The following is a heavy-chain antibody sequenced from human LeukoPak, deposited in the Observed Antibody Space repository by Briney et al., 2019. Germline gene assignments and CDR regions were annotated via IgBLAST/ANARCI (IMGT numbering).Heavy chain of an antibody. CDR1: GFTFSSYS. Sequence: GGPLRLSCAASGFTFSSYSMNWVRQAPGKGLEWVSYISSSSSTIYYADSVKGRFTISRDNAKNSLYLQMNSLRDEDTAVYYCAKLSMVVAATADYGMDVWGQGTTVTVSS. V-gene: IGHV3-48*02. CDR3: AKLSMVVAATADYGMDV. D-gene: IGHD2-15*01. J-gene: IGHJ6*02. CDR2: ISSSSSTI.